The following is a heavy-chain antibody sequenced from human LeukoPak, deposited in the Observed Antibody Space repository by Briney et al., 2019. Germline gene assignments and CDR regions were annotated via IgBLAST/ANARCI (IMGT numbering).Heavy chain of an antibody. CDR3: ARRSFYYDSSGYYDY. V-gene: IGHV4-59*08. CDR2: IYYSGST. Sequence: SETLSLTCTVSGGSISSYYWSWIRQPPGKGLEWIGYIYYSGSTNYNPSLKSRVTISVDTSKNQFSLKLSSVTAADTAVYYCARRSFYYDSSGYYDYWGQGTLVTVSS. D-gene: IGHD3-22*01. J-gene: IGHJ4*02. CDR1: GGSISSYY.